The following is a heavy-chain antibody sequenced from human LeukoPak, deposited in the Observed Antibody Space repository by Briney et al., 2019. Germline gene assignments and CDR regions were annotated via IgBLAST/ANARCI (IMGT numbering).Heavy chain of an antibody. D-gene: IGHD5-12*01. Sequence: PSETLSLTCAVYGGSFSGYYWSWIRQPPGKGLEWIGEINHSGSTNYNPSLKSRVTISVDTSQNQFSLKLSSVTAADTAVYYCARSLTGYANWFDPWGQGTLVTVSS. CDR1: GGSFSGYY. J-gene: IGHJ5*02. CDR2: INHSGST. CDR3: ARSLTGYANWFDP. V-gene: IGHV4-34*01.